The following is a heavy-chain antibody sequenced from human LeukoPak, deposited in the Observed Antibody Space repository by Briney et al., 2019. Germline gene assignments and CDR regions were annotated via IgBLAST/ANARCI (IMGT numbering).Heavy chain of an antibody. CDR2: IKSKTDGGAT. V-gene: IGHV3-15*07. D-gene: IGHD5-18*01. Sequence: GGSLRLSCAASGFTFSNAWMNWVRQAPGKGLEWVGRIKSKTDGGATDYAAPVKGRFTISRDDSKNTLYLQMNSLKTEDTAVYYCTTRYSYGSDYFDYWGQGTLDTVSS. J-gene: IGHJ4*02. CDR3: TTRYSYGSDYFDY. CDR1: GFTFSNAW.